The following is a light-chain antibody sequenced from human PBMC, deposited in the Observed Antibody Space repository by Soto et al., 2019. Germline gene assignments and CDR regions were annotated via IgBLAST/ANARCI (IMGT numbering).Light chain of an antibody. CDR3: QRYGTSSTYT. Sequence: EIVLTQSPGTLSLSPGERATLSCRASQSVSNSYLAWYQQKPGQAPRLLIYGASSRATGIPDRFGGSGSGTEFTLTISRLEPEDFAVYYCQRYGTSSTYTFGQGTTLEIK. CDR1: QSVSNSY. V-gene: IGKV3-20*01. J-gene: IGKJ2*01. CDR2: GAS.